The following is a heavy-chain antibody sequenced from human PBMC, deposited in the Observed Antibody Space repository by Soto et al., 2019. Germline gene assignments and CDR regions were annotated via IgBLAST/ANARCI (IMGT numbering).Heavy chain of an antibody. CDR3: ARDSGFGDPFDY. CDR1: GGSISSGGYS. V-gene: IGHV4-30-2*01. J-gene: IGHJ4*02. CDR2: IYHSGST. D-gene: IGHD4-17*01. Sequence: PSETLSLTCAVSGGSISSGGYSWSWIRQPPGKGLEWIGYIYHSGSTNYNPSLKSRVTISVDRSMSQLSLRLSSVTAADTAVYYCARDSGFGDPFDYWGQGTLVTVSS.